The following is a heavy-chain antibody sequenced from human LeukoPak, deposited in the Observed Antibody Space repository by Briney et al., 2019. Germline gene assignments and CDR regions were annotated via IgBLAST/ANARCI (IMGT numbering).Heavy chain of an antibody. V-gene: IGHV4-31*03. D-gene: IGHD5-24*01. J-gene: IGHJ3*02. CDR1: GGSISSGGYY. CDR3: ARLGDGYTSNSPDAFDS. CDR2: TYHSGST. Sequence: SETLSLTCIVSGGSISSGGYYWSWIRQHPGKGLEWIGYTYHSGSTNYNPSLKSRVTISIDTSKNQFALKMSSVTAADTAVYYCARLGDGYTSNSPDAFDSWGQGTMVTVSS.